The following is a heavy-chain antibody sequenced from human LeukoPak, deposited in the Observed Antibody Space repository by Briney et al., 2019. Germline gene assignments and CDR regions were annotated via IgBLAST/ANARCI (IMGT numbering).Heavy chain of an antibody. D-gene: IGHD2-15*01. Sequence: ASVKVSCKASGYTFTNYYIHWVRQAPGQGLEWMGWINPNSGGTNYAQKFQGRVTMTRDTSISTAYMELSRLRSDDTAVYYCAREVVAATVDYWGQGTPVTVSS. CDR2: INPNSGGT. CDR3: AREVVAATVDY. CDR1: GYTFTNYY. V-gene: IGHV1-2*02. J-gene: IGHJ4*02.